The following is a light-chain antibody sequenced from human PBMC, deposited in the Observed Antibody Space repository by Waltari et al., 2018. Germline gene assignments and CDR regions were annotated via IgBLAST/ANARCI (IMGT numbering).Light chain of an antibody. V-gene: IGLV3-21*03. CDR1: NIGSKS. Sequence: SYVLTQPPSVSVAPGKTARITCGGNNIGSKSVHWYQQKPDQAPVLVVYDDSDRPSGIPGRFSGSNAGNTATLTISRVEAGDEADYYCQVWDSSSDLPFGGGTKLTVL. CDR3: QVWDSSSDLP. CDR2: DDS. J-gene: IGLJ2*01.